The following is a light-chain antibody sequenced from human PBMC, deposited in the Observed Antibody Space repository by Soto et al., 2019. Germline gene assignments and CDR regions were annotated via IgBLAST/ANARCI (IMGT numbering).Light chain of an antibody. CDR1: SSNIGAGYD. CDR3: QSYDSSLSGSV. J-gene: IGLJ2*01. V-gene: IGLV1-40*01. CDR2: GNN. Sequence: QSVLTQPPSVSGAPGQRVTISCPGSSSNIGAGYDVHWYQQLPGTAPKLLIYGNNNRPSGVLDRFSGSKSGTSASLAITGLQAEDEADYYCQSYDSSLSGSVFGGGTKLTVL.